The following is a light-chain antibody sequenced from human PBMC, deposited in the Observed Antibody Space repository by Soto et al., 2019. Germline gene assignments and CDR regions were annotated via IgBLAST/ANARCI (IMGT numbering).Light chain of an antibody. Sequence: QAVVTQEPSLTVSPGGTVTLTCGSSXGXVTSGHYPYWFQQKPGQAPRTLIYDTSNKHSWTPARFSGSLLGGKAALTLSGAQPEDEAIYYCLLAYSSSRPVFGGGTQLTVL. CDR1: XGXVTSGHY. CDR2: DTS. CDR3: LLAYSSSRPV. J-gene: IGLJ3*02. V-gene: IGLV7-46*01.